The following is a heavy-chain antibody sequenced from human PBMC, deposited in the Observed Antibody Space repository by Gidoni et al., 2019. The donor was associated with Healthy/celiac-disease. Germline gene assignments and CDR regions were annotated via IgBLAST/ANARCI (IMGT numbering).Heavy chain of an antibody. CDR2: FNPNTGHP. J-gene: IGHJ4*02. CDR1: GYSFGGFT. Sequence: QVQLVKSGSELKKPGASVKVSCRASGYSFGGFTLNWGRQAPGQGLEWMGWFNPNTGHPTYAQAFTGRIVLSLDPSVSTAYLAISSLKAGDTAVYYCGRLVGSGLYPGQVDYWGQGTQVTVSS. V-gene: IGHV7-4-1*02. D-gene: IGHD2-15*01. CDR3: GRLVGSGLYPGQVDY.